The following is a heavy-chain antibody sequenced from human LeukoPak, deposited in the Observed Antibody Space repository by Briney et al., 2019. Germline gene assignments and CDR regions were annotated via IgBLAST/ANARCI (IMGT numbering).Heavy chain of an antibody. CDR2: ISSSSSTI. Sequence: GGSLRLSCAASGFTFSSYSMNWVRQAPGKGLEWVSYISSSSSTIYYADSVKGRFTISRDNAKNSLYLQMNSLRAEDTAVYYCARDTTLYSNYAFFDYWGQGTLVTVSS. D-gene: IGHD4-11*01. CDR1: GFTFSSYS. V-gene: IGHV3-48*01. J-gene: IGHJ4*02. CDR3: ARDTTLYSNYAFFDY.